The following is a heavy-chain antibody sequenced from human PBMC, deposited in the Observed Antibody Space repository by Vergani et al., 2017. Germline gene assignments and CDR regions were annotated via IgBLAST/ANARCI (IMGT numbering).Heavy chain of an antibody. Sequence: VQLVESGGGLIQPGGSLRLSCAASGFTVSSNYMSWVRQAPGKGLEWVAVISYDGSNKYYADSVKGRFTISRDNSKNTLYLQMNSLRAEDTAVYYCAAISGKTTFDLWGRGTLVTVSS. CDR2: ISYDGSNK. CDR1: GFTVSSNY. J-gene: IGHJ2*01. V-gene: IGHV3-30-3*01. D-gene: IGHD3-10*01. CDR3: AAISGKTTFDL.